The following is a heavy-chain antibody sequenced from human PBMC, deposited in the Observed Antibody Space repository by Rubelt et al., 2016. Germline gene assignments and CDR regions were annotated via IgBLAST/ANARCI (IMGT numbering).Heavy chain of an antibody. V-gene: IGHV1-24*01. D-gene: IGHD6-19*01. Sequence: QVQLVQSGAEVKKPGASVKVSCKVSGYTFTELSMHWVRQAPGKGLEWMGGFDPEDGETIYAQRFQCRGTMTEGTSTDTDYMELSSLRSEDTAVYYCATGQDSSGCDYWGQGTLVTVSS. CDR2: FDPEDGET. J-gene: IGHJ4*02. CDR1: GYTFTELS. CDR3: ATGQDSSGCDY.